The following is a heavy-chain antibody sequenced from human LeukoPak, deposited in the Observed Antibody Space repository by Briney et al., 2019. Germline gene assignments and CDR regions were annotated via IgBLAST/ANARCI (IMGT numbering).Heavy chain of an antibody. J-gene: IGHJ4*02. CDR3: AKKALLWFGELLTGRIDY. CDR2: IYSGGST. D-gene: IGHD3-10*01. V-gene: IGHV3-53*01. CDR1: GVTVGNNY. Sequence: PGGSLRLSCAASGVTVGNNYMNWVRQAPGKGLEWVSLIYSGGSTHYADSVKGRFTISRDNSKNTLYLQMNSLRAEDTAVYYCAKKALLWFGELLTGRIDYWGQGTLVTVSS.